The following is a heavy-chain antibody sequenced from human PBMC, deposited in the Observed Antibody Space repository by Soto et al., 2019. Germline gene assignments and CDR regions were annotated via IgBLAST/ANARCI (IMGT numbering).Heavy chain of an antibody. J-gene: IGHJ4*02. Sequence: GGSLRLSCAASGFTFSSYGMHWVRQAPGKGLEWVAVIWYDGSNKYYADSAKGRFTISRDNSKNTLYLQMNSLRAEDTAVYYCARVSGGSYYGRFGYWGQGTLVTVSS. V-gene: IGHV3-33*01. CDR1: GFTFSSYG. CDR2: IWYDGSNK. CDR3: ARVSGGSYYGRFGY. D-gene: IGHD1-26*01.